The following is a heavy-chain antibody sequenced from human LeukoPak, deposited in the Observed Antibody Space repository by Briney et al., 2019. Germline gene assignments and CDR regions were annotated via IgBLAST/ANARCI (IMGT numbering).Heavy chain of an antibody. CDR2: INHSGST. V-gene: IGHV4-34*01. Sequence: SETLSRTCAVYGGSFSGYYWSWIRQPPGKGLEWIGEINHSGSTNYNPSLKSRVTISVDTSKNQFSLKLSSVTAADTAVYYCARLYVGPSGDPRSDHWGQGTLVTVSS. CDR1: GGSFSGYY. J-gene: IGHJ4*02. CDR3: ARLYVGPSGDPRSDH. D-gene: IGHD3-16*01.